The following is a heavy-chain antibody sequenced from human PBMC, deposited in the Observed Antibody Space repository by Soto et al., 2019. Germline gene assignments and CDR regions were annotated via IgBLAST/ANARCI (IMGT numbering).Heavy chain of an antibody. CDR3: ARDATVTTLGYYYGMDV. J-gene: IGHJ6*02. V-gene: IGHV1-69*01. D-gene: IGHD4-4*01. Sequence: QVQLVQSGAEVKKPGSSVKVSCKASGGTFSSYAISWVRQAPGQGLEWMGGIIPIFGTANYAQKFQGRVTITADESTSTADMELSSLRSEDTAVYYCARDATVTTLGYYYGMDVWGQGTTVTVSS. CDR2: IIPIFGTA. CDR1: GGTFSSYA.